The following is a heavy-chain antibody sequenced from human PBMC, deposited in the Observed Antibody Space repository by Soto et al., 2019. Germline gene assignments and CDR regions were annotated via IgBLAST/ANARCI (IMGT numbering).Heavy chain of an antibody. CDR1: GYTFTSYG. J-gene: IGHJ6*02. D-gene: IGHD2-2*01. CDR3: ARVTGSCSSISCSYYYYYYGMDV. CDR2: ISVYDGNT. V-gene: IGHV1-18*01. Sequence: QVQLVQSGAEVKKPGASVKVSCKASGYTFTSYGISWERQAPGQGLEWMGWISVYDGNTNYAQNLQGRVTMTTDTSTSTAYMELRSLRSDDTAVYYCARVTGSCSSISCSYYYYYYGMDVWGQGTTVTVS.